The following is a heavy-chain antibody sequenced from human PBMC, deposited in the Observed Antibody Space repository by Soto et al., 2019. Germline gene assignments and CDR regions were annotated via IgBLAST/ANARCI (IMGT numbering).Heavy chain of an antibody. CDR1: GGTFSSYA. Sequence: QVQLVQSGAEVKKPGSSVKVSCKASGGTFSSYAISWVRQAPGQGLEWMGGIIPIFATANYAQKFQGRVTITADESTSTSYMELTSLSSEDTAVYYCARGGGARPIRMDVWGQGTTVIVSS. CDR2: IIPIFATA. D-gene: IGHD6-6*01. CDR3: ARGGGARPIRMDV. J-gene: IGHJ6*02. V-gene: IGHV1-69*01.